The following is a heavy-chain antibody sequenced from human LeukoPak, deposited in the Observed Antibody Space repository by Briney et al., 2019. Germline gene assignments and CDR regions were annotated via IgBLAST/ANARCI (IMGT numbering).Heavy chain of an antibody. J-gene: IGHJ4*02. D-gene: IGHD6-13*01. CDR2: IYSGGST. V-gene: IGHV3-66*01. CDR3: AKDQKSIAATGYDY. CDR1: GFTVSSNF. Sequence: GGSLRLSCAASGFTVSSNFMSWVRQAPGKGLEWVSVIYSGGSTYYADSVKGRFTISRDNSKNTLYLQMNSLRVEDTAVYYCAKDQKSIAATGYDYWGQGTLVTVSS.